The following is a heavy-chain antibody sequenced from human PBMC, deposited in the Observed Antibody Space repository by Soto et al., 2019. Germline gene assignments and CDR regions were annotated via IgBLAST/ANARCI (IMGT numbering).Heavy chain of an antibody. V-gene: IGHV3-11*06. CDR3: KRGRYYDYSTDY. J-gene: IGHJ4*02. Sequence: GGSLRLSCAASGFAFSDYYMTWIRQAPGKGLEWVAYISSGSSYIKYGDSVKGRFTISRDNGKNSLYLQMNSLRAEDTAVYYCKRGRYYDYSTDYWGQGTLVTVSS. CDR2: ISSGSSYI. CDR1: GFAFSDYY. D-gene: IGHD3-22*01.